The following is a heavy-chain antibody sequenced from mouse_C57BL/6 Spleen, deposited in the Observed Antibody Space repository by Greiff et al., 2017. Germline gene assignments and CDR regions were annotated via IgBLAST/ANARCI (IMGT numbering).Heavy chain of an antibody. CDR2: IHPNSGST. V-gene: IGHV1-64*01. D-gene: IGHD1-1*01. J-gene: IGHJ2*01. CDR3: ARSDLNYYGSSYPDY. CDR1: GYTFTSYW. Sequence: QVHVKQPGAELVKPGASVKLSCKASGYTFTSYWMHWVKQRPGQGLEWIGMIHPNSGSTNYNEKFKSKATLTVDKSSSTAYMQLSSLTSEDSAVYYCARSDLNYYGSSYPDYWGQGTTLTVSS.